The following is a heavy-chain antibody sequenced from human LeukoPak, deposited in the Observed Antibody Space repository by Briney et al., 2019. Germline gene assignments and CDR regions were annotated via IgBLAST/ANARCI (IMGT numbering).Heavy chain of an antibody. D-gene: IGHD2-21*02. V-gene: IGHV3-23*01. CDR1: GFTFSGYA. CDR3: AKDKGHIVVVTAIRAFQH. CDR2: ISGSGGST. Sequence: GGPLRLSCAASGFTFSGYAMSWVRQAPGKGLEWVSAISGSGGSTYYADSVKGRFTISRDNSKNTLYLQMNSLRAEDTAVYYCAKDKGHIVVVTAIRAFQHWGQGTLVTVSS. J-gene: IGHJ1*01.